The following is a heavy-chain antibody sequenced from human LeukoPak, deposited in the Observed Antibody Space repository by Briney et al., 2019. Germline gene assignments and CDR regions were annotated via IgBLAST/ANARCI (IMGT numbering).Heavy chain of an antibody. V-gene: IGHV1-69*13. CDR2: IIPIFGTA. Sequence: GASVKVSCKASGGTFSSYAISWVRQAPGQGLEWMRGIIPIFGTANYAQKFQGRVTITADESTSTAYMELSSLRSEDTAVYYCARAPYSYGSPGGTRYYYYYYMDVWGKGTTVTVSS. CDR1: GGTFSSYA. CDR3: ARAPYSYGSPGGTRYYYYYYMDV. J-gene: IGHJ6*03. D-gene: IGHD5-18*01.